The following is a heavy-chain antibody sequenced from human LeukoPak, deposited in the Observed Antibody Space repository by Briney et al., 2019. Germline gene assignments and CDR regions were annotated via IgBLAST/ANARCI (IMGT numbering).Heavy chain of an antibody. CDR1: GFTFSSYA. J-gene: IGHJ4*02. D-gene: IGHD2-21*02. V-gene: IGHV3-23*01. CDR2: ISGSGGST. CDR3: AKDHVSAIVVVTATHFDY. Sequence: GALRLSCAASGFTFSSYAMSWVRQAPGKGLEWVSAISGSGGSTYYADSVKGRFTISRDNSKNTLYLQMNSLRAEDTAVYYCAKDHVSAIVVVTATHFDYWGQGTLVTVSS.